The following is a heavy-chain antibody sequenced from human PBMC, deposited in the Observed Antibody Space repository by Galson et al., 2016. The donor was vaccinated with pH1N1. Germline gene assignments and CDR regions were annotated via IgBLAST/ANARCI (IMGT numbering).Heavy chain of an antibody. D-gene: IGHD2/OR15-2a*01. CDR3: AKTFMGVACYYGMDV. Sequence: SLRLSCAASGFTFDDYAMNWVRQAPGKGLEWVSGISWNSGIIGYADSVKGRFTISRDNAKNSLYLQMNSLRAEDTALYYCAKTFMGVACYYGMDVWGQGTTVTVSS. CDR2: ISWNSGII. V-gene: IGHV3-9*01. J-gene: IGHJ6*02. CDR1: GFTFDDYA.